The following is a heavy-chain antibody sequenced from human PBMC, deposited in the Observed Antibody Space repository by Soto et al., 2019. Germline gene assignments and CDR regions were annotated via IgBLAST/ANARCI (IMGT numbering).Heavy chain of an antibody. D-gene: IGHD2-21*02. Sequence: RGSLRLSCAASGFTFSSYWMSWVRQAPGKGLEWVANIKQDGSEKYYVDSVKGRFTISRDNAKNSLYLQMNSLRAEDTAVYYCARTTVVTPSWFDPWGQGTLVTVSS. J-gene: IGHJ5*02. CDR1: GFTFSSYW. CDR2: IKQDGSEK. V-gene: IGHV3-7*01. CDR3: ARTTVVTPSWFDP.